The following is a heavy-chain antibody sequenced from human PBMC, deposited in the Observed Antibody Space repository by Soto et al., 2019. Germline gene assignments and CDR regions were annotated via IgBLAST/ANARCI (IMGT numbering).Heavy chain of an antibody. V-gene: IGHV3-30-3*01. D-gene: IGHD3-3*01. CDR3: ARADLDGRLLRFLEWLLYLGY. Sequence: QSGGSLRLSCAASGFTFSSYAMHWVRQAPGKGLEWVAVISYDGSNKYYADSVKGRFTISRDNSKNTLYLQMNSLRAEDTAVYYCARADLDGRLLRFLEWLLYLGYWGQGTLVTVSS. CDR2: ISYDGSNK. J-gene: IGHJ4*02. CDR1: GFTFSSYA.